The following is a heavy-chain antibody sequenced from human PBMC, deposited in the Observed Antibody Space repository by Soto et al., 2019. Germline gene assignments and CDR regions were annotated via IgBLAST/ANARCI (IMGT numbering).Heavy chain of an antibody. Sequence: PSETLSLTCAVSGGSISSSNWWSWVRQPPGKGLEWIGSIYYTGSSSSHPSLKSRVTLSVDTSKNLFSLKLSSVTAADTAVYYCARSVRDCDNGDYYGLYVRGTGTSGTGSS. J-gene: IGHJ6*04. CDR1: GGSISSSNW. V-gene: IGHV4-39*01. CDR3: ARSVRDCDNGDYYGLYV. CDR2: IYYTGSS. D-gene: IGHD2-21*01.